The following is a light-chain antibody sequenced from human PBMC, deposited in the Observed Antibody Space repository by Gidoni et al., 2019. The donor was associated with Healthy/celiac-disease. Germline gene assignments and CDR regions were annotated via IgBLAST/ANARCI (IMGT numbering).Light chain of an antibody. CDR2: GAS. CDR1: QSVSSN. CDR3: QQYNNWPPIT. V-gene: IGKV3-15*01. J-gene: IGKJ5*01. Sequence: EIVMTQSPATLSVSPGERATLSCRASQSVSSNLAWYQQKPCQAPRLLIYGASTRATGIPARFSGSGSGTEFTLTISSLQSEDFAVYYRQQYNNWPPITFGQGTRLEIK.